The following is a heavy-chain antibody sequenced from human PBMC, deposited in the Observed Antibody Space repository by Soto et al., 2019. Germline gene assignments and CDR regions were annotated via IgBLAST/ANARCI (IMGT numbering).Heavy chain of an antibody. J-gene: IGHJ6*02. V-gene: IGHV3-30*18. CDR1: GFTFKTHA. CDR2: IAYDGNEK. CDR3: GKDVGDYVPYYYGVDV. Sequence: QVQLVESGGGVVQPGTSLRLSCAASGFTFKTHAMHWVRQAPGKGLKWMAVIAYDGNEKFYADSVKGRFTISRDNSKNALYLQINTLRKEDTAVYYCGKDVGDYVPYYYGVDVWGQGTTVTVSS. D-gene: IGHD1-26*01.